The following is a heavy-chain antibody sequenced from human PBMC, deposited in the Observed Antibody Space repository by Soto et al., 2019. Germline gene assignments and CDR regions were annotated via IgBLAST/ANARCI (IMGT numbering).Heavy chain of an antibody. CDR3: ARRIGHGPQLRYFDWLHEDI. CDR1: GYSFTSYW. V-gene: IGHV5-51*01. J-gene: IGHJ3*02. D-gene: IGHD3-9*01. CDR2: IYPGDSDT. Sequence: PGESLKISCXGSGYSFTSYWIGWVRQMPGKGLEWMGIIYPGDSDTRYSPSFQGQVTISADKSISTAYLQWSSLKTSDTAMYYCARRIGHGPQLRYFDWLHEDIWGQGTMVTVSS.